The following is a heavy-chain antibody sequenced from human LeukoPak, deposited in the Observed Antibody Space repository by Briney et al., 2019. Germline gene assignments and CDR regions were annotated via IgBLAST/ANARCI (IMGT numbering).Heavy chain of an antibody. CDR2: ISYDGSNK. V-gene: IGHV3-30*18. D-gene: IGHD6-13*01. CDR1: GFTFSSYG. J-gene: IGHJ4*02. Sequence: GGSLRLSCAASGFTFSSYGMHWVRQAPGKGLEWVAVISYDGSNKYYADSAKGRFTISRDNSKNTLYLQMSSLRPEDTAVYYCANGGYTSSWYVVDYWGQGTLVTVSS. CDR3: ANGGYTSSWYVVDY.